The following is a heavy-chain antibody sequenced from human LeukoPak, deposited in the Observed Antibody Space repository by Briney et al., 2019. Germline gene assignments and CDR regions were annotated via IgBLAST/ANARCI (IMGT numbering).Heavy chain of an antibody. Sequence: TPSETLSLTCTVSGVSISSGGYYWSWIRQHPGKGLEWIGYIYYSGSTYYNPSLKSRVTISVDTSKNQFSLKLSSVTAADTAVYYCARVGYFCSGGSCYSARRYYFDYWGQGTLVTVSS. V-gene: IGHV4-31*03. D-gene: IGHD2-15*01. CDR2: IYYSGST. CDR1: GVSISSGGYY. J-gene: IGHJ4*02. CDR3: ARVGYFCSGGSCYSARRYYFDY.